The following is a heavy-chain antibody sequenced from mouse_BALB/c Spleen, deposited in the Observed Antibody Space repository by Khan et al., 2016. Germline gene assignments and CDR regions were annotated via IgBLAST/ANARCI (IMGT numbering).Heavy chain of an antibody. CDR2: IHPGDGDT. CDR1: DFAFSSYW. V-gene: IGHV1-80*01. J-gene: IGHJ3*01. D-gene: IGHD2-14*01. Sequence: QVQLQQSGAELVRPGSSVKISCKASDFAFSSYWMNWVKQRPGQGLEWIGQIHPGDGDTNYNGKFKGKATLTADKSSSTAYMQLSSLTSEDSAVYFCARGTQFANWGQGTLVTVSA. CDR3: ARGTQFAN.